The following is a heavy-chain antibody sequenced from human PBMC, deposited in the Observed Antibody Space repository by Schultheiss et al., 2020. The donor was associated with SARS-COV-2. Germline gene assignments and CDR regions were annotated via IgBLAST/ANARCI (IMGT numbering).Heavy chain of an antibody. J-gene: IGHJ3*02. CDR2: IVVGSGNT. Sequence: GGSLRLSYKASGFTFTSSAMQWVRQARGQRLEWIGWIVVGSGNTNYAQKFQERVTITRDMSTSTAYMELSSLRSEDTAVYYCAKGLALTYYYDSSGGDAFDIWGQGTMVTVSS. V-gene: IGHV1-58*02. CDR1: GFTFTSSA. CDR3: AKGLALTYYYDSSGGDAFDI. D-gene: IGHD3-22*01.